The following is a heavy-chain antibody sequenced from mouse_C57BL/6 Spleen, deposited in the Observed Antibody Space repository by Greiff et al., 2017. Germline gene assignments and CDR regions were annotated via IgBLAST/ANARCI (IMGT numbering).Heavy chain of an antibody. Sequence: EVQLQQSGAELVRPGASVKLSCTASGFNFKDDYMHWVKQRPEQGLEWIGWINPENGDTDYASKIQGKATITADTASNTAYLQISSLKSEDTAVYYCTTLPWGFAYWGQGTLGTVSA. CDR3: TTLPWGFAY. J-gene: IGHJ3*01. D-gene: IGHD2-10*01. V-gene: IGHV14-4*01. CDR1: GFNFKDDY. CDR2: INPENGDT.